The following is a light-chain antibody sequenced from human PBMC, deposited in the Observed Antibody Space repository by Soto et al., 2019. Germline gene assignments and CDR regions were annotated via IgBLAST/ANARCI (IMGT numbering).Light chain of an antibody. CDR2: DAS. Sequence: EIVLTQSPATLSLSPGERATLSCRASQSVSSHLARYQQKPGQAPRLLIYDASNRATGIPARFSGSGSGTDFTLTISSLEPEDFAVYYCQQRSDWWTFGQGTKVEIK. CDR1: QSVSSH. CDR3: QQRSDWWT. J-gene: IGKJ1*01. V-gene: IGKV3-11*01.